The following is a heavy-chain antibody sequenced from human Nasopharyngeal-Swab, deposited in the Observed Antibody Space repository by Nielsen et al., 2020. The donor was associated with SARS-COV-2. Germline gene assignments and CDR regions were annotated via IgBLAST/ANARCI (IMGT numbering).Heavy chain of an antibody. CDR1: GFTFSSYW. Sequence: GESLKISCAASGFTFSSYWMSWVRQAQGKGLEWVAHIKQGGTQQYYVDSVKGRFTISRDNAKNSLYLQMNSLRADDMAVYYCTRYCSTTSCPRGFDYWGQGTLVTVSS. CDR3: TRYCSTTSCPRGFDY. V-gene: IGHV3-7*01. CDR2: IKQGGTQQ. J-gene: IGHJ4*02. D-gene: IGHD2-2*01.